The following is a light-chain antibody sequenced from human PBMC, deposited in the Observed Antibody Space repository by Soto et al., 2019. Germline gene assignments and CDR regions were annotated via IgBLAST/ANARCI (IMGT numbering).Light chain of an antibody. CDR2: GAS. Sequence: EMVLTQSPGTLSLSPGATATLSCRASQSVSRNYLAWFQQKPGQAPRLLIHGASSRAAGTTARFSVRGSGIDFTLTISRLEPEDFAVYYCHHYGDSPIYTFGPGTKVDFK. J-gene: IGKJ3*01. CDR1: QSVSRNY. V-gene: IGKV3-20*01. CDR3: HHYGDSPIYT.